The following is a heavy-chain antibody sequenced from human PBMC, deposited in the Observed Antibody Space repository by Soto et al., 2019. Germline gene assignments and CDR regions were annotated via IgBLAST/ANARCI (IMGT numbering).Heavy chain of an antibody. CDR3: ARDTGGSHYAPVDY. V-gene: IGHV1-18*01. J-gene: IGHJ4*02. D-gene: IGHD1-26*01. CDR2: ISAYNGNT. CDR1: GYTFTSYG. Sequence: QVQLVQSGAEVKKPGASVKVSCKASGYTFTSYGISWVRQAPGQGLEWMGWISAYNGNTKYAQKLQGRVTTTTDTSTRTADMELRSLRSDDTAAHYCARDTGGSHYAPVDYWGQGSLVTVSS.